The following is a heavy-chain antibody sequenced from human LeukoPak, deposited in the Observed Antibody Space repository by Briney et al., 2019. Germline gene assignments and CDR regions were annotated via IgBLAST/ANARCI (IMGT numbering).Heavy chain of an antibody. D-gene: IGHD1-26*01. CDR3: ARVGGAWNWFDP. V-gene: IGHV4-39*07. Sequence: SETLSLTCTVSGGSISSSSYYWGWIRQPPGKGLEWIGSIYYSGSTYYNPSLKSRVTISVDTSKNQFSLKLSSVTAADTAVYYCARVGGAWNWFDPWGQGTLVTVSS. J-gene: IGHJ5*02. CDR1: GGSISSSSYY. CDR2: IYYSGST.